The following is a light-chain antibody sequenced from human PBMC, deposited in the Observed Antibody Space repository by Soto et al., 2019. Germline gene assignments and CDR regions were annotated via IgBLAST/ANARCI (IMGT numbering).Light chain of an antibody. Sequence: QSALTQPPSASGSPGQSVTISCTGSSSDVGGYNYVSWYQQHPGKAPKLMIYEVSKRPSGVPVRFSGSKSGNTASLTVSGLQAEDEADYDCSSYAGSNSYVFGTGTKVTVL. V-gene: IGLV2-8*01. J-gene: IGLJ1*01. CDR1: SSDVGGYNY. CDR2: EVS. CDR3: SSYAGSNSYV.